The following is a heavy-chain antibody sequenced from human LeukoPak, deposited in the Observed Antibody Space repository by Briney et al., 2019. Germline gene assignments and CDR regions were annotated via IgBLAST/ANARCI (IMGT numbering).Heavy chain of an antibody. CDR1: GFAFGDFW. V-gene: IGHV3-7*01. CDR2: IKQDGSEK. Sequence: GGSLRLSCAASGFAFGDFWMSWVRQAPGKGLEWVANIKQDGSEKYYVDSVKGRFTISRDNAKNSLYLQMNSLRAEDTAVYYCARGSYSNYADAFDIWGQGTMVTVSS. D-gene: IGHD4-11*01. CDR3: ARGSYSNYADAFDI. J-gene: IGHJ3*02.